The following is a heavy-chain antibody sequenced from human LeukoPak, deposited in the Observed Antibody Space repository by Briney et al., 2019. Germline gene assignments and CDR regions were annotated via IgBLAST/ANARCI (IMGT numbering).Heavy chain of an antibody. J-gene: IGHJ4*02. D-gene: IGHD6-13*01. V-gene: IGHV3-23*01. CDR2: LSGSGGSP. CDR3: ANALGGGNTWYYFDC. CDR1: GFTFSSYA. Sequence: GGSLRLSCAAPGFTFSSYAMSWVRQAPGKGLEWVSSLSGSGGSPNYANSVKGRFTISRDNSKNTLYLQMNSLRAEDTAVYYCANALGGGNTWYYFDCWGQETLVTVSS.